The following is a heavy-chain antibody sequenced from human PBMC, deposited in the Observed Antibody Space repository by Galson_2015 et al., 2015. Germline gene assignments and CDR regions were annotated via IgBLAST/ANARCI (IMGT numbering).Heavy chain of an antibody. Sequence: SLRLSCAASGFTVSSNYMSWVRQAPGKGLEWVSVIYSGGSTYYADSVKGRFTISRDNSKNTLYLQMNSRRAEDTAVYYCARGSSGYDYAFDIWGQGTMVTVSS. V-gene: IGHV3-53*01. J-gene: IGHJ3*02. CDR2: IYSGGST. CDR1: GFTVSSNY. CDR3: ARGSSGYDYAFDI. D-gene: IGHD5-12*01.